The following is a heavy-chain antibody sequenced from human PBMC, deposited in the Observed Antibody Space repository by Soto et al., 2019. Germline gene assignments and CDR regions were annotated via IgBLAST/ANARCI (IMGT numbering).Heavy chain of an antibody. J-gene: IGHJ4*02. CDR2: IRSKPNNYAT. V-gene: IGHV3-73*01. CDR3: TRHTSDY. CDR1: GFTFSGSA. Sequence: EVQLVESGGGLVQPGGSLKLSCAASGFTFSGSAMHWVRQASGKGLEWVGRIRSKPNNYATAYAASVQGRFTISRDDSKNTAYLQMNSLKAEDTAVYYCTRHTSDYWGPGTLVTVSS.